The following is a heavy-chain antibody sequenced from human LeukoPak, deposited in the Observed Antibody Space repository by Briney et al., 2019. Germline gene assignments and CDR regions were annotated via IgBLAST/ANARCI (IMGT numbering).Heavy chain of an antibody. J-gene: IGHJ4*02. CDR1: GGSISSYY. CDR3: TRGGGSGYYFGIPRYYFDA. V-gene: IGHV4-59*01. CDR2: IYYSGST. D-gene: IGHD3-22*01. Sequence: PSETLSLTCTVSGGSISSYYWSWIRQPPGKGLEWIGYIYYSGSTNYNLSLKSRVTISVDTSRNQFSLTMTSMTAADTAIYYCTRGGGSGYYFGIPRYYFDAWGQGVLVTVSS.